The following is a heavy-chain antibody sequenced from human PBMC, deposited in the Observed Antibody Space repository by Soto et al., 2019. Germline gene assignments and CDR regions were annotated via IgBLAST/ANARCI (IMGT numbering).Heavy chain of an antibody. Sequence: QVQLVQSGAEVKKPGASVKVSCKASGYTFTSYGWVRQAPGQGLEWMGWISGSNGNTNYAQKLQGRVTMTTDTSTSTAYMELRSLRSDDTAVYYCARVRAATGSYYFDYWRQGTLVNVSS. CDR1: GYTFTSYG. CDR3: ARVRAATGSYYFDY. V-gene: IGHV1-18*01. CDR2: ISGSNGNT. J-gene: IGHJ4*02. D-gene: IGHD6-13*01.